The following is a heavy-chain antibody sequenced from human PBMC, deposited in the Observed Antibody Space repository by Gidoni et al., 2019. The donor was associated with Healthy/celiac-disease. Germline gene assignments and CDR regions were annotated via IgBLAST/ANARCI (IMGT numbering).Heavy chain of an antibody. CDR3: ARDTKDGFWSGYYL. Sequence: QVQLVQSGAEVKKPGSSVTVSCKASGDTFTGYYMHWVRQAPGQGLEWMGWINPNSGGTNYAQKFQGRVTMTRDTSISTAYMELSRLRSDDTAVYYCARDTKDGFWSGYYLWGQGTLVTVSS. CDR1: GDTFTGYY. V-gene: IGHV1-2*02. D-gene: IGHD3-3*01. CDR2: INPNSGGT. J-gene: IGHJ4*02.